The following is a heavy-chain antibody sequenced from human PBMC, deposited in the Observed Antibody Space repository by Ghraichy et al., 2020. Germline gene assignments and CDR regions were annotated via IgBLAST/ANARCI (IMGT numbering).Heavy chain of an antibody. CDR3: ASTPRFIVLRFLEWDGRGFDY. V-gene: IGHV4-39*01. J-gene: IGHJ4*02. CDR2: IYYSGST. D-gene: IGHD3-3*01. CDR1: GGSISSSSYY. Sequence: SQTLSLTCTVSGGSISSSSYYWGWIRQPPGKGLEWIGSIYYSGSTYYNPSLKSRVTISVDTSKNQFSLKLSSVTAADTAVYYCASTPRFIVLRFLEWDGRGFDYWGQGTLVTVSS.